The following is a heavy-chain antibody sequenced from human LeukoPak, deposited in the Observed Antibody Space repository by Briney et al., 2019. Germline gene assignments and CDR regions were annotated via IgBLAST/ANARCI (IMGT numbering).Heavy chain of an antibody. CDR1: GGTFSSYA. CDR2: IIPIFGTA. J-gene: IGHJ4*02. V-gene: IGHV1-69*01. CDR3: ARGPQAAAYFDY. Sequence: ASVKVSCKASGGTFSSYAISWVRQAPGQGLEWMGGIIPIFGTASYAQKFQGRVTITADESTSTAYMELSSLRSEDTAVYYCARGPQAAAYFDYWGQGTLVTVSS. D-gene: IGHD6-13*01.